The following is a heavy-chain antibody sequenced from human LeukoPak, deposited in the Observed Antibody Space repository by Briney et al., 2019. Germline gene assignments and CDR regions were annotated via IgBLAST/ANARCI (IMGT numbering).Heavy chain of an antibody. CDR2: IYPGDSDT. CDR3: ARHLRLWQNWFDP. J-gene: IGHJ5*02. CDR1: GYSFTNYW. D-gene: IGHD5-18*01. V-gene: IGHV5-51*01. Sequence: GESLKSSCKGSGYSFTNYWIGWVRQVPGKGPEWMGIIYPGDSDTRYSPSFQGQVTISADKSISTAYLQWSSLKASDTAMYYCARHLRLWQNWFDPWGQGTLVTVSS.